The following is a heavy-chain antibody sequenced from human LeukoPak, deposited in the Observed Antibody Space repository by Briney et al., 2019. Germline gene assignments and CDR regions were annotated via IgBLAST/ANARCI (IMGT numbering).Heavy chain of an antibody. Sequence: GGSLRLSCAASGFTFSDYWMHWVRQAPGKGLVGVSRINSDGRITNYADSVKGRFTISRDNAKNTLYLQMNSLRAEDTAVYYCAKMGSGSYFYYYYYYMDVWGKGTTVTISS. J-gene: IGHJ6*03. D-gene: IGHD3-10*01. CDR2: INSDGRIT. V-gene: IGHV3-74*01. CDR1: GFTFSDYW. CDR3: AKMGSGSYFYYYYYYMDV.